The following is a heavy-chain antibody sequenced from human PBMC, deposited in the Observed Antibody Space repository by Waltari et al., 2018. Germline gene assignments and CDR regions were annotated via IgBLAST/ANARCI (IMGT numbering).Heavy chain of an antibody. V-gene: IGHV2-5*01. CDR2: IYWNDDK. D-gene: IGHD2-2*01. Sequence: QITLKESGPTLVRPTQTLTLTCTFSGFSLSSSGVGVGWIRQPPGKALENLALIYWNDDKYYSPSLKSRLSITKDTSKNQVMITMTNMDPVDTGTYFCAQKSRSAYTYDLWGQGTLVTVSS. J-gene: IGHJ4*02. CDR1: GFSLSSSGVG. CDR3: AQKSRSAYTYDL.